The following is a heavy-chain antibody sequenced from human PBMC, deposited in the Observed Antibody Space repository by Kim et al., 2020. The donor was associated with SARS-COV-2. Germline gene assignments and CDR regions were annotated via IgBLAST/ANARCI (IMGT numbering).Heavy chain of an antibody. D-gene: IGHD1-26*01. V-gene: IGHV4-39*07. J-gene: IGHJ4*02. CDR2: IYYSGST. Sequence: SETLSLTCTVSGGSISSSSYYWGWIRQPPGKGLEWIGSIYYSGSTYYNPSLKSRVTISVDTSKNQFSLKMSSVTAADTAVYYCAREWELLPGFDYWGQGTLVTVSS. CDR3: AREWELLPGFDY. CDR1: GGSISSSSYY.